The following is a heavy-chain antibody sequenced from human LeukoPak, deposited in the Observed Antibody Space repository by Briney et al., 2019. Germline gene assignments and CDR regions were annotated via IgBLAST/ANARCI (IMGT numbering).Heavy chain of an antibody. CDR1: GGSISNYY. D-gene: IGHD4-17*01. CDR2: IYYSGST. V-gene: IGHV4-59*08. Sequence: PSETLSLTCTVSGGSISNYYWSWIRQPPEKGLEWIGYIYYSGSTNYNPSLKSRLTISVDTSKNQFSLKLSSVTAADTAVYYCTRSYGDYITGAYAFNVWGQGTMVTVSS. J-gene: IGHJ3*01. CDR3: TRSYGDYITGAYAFNV.